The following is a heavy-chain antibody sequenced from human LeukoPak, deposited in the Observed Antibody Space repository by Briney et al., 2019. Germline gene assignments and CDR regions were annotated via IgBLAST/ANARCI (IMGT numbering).Heavy chain of an antibody. Sequence: QSGGSLRLSCSASGFTFSSYAMNWVRQAPGKGLEWVSFISGSGSTIHFADSVKGRFTISRDNAKNSLYLQMNSLRGEDTAVYYCARGRWFDPWGQGTLVTVSS. CDR1: GFTFSSYA. J-gene: IGHJ5*02. CDR3: ARGRWFDP. V-gene: IGHV3-48*03. CDR2: ISGSGSTI.